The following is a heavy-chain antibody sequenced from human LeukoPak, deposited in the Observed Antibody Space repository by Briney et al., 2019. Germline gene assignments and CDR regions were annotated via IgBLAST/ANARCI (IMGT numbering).Heavy chain of an antibody. CDR3: VKISYSGGYYFDY. CDR2: IGSNGIST. V-gene: IGHV3-64D*06. CDR1: GFTFSNYA. Sequence: GGSLRLPCSASGFTFSNYAMHWVRQAPGKGLEFVSSIGSNGISTYYADSVKGRFTISRDNSKNTLYLQMSSLSPEDTAMYYCVKISYSGGYYFDYWGQGTLVTVSS. J-gene: IGHJ4*02. D-gene: IGHD1-26*01.